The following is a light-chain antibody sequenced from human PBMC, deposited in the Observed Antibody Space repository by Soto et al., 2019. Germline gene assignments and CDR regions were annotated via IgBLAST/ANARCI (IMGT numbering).Light chain of an antibody. J-gene: IGKJ1*01. CDR2: EAS. CDR1: QGIRND. CDR3: LQHYGYPRT. Sequence: DIQLTQSPSTLSASVGDRVVITCRASQGIRNDLGWYQHKPGQAPKRLIYEASTLANGVPSRFSGGGSGTHFILTISGLQPEDFATYYCLQHYGYPRTFGQGTKVDIK. V-gene: IGKV1-17*01.